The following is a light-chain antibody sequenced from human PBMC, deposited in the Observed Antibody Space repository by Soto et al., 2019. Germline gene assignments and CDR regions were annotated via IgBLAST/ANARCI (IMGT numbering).Light chain of an antibody. CDR2: GAS. CDR3: QQRSNRPPWT. V-gene: IGKV3-11*01. Sequence: EVVLTQSPATLSLSPGESATLSCRASQSVDTYLAWYQQKPGQPPRLLIYGASNRATGIPARFSGSGSGTDFTRTITALEPEDFAVYYCQQRSNRPPWTFGPGTKV. J-gene: IGKJ3*01. CDR1: QSVDTY.